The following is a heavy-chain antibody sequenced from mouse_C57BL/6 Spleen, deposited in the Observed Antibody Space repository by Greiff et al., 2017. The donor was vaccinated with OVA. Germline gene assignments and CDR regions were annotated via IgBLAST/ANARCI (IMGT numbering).Heavy chain of an antibody. V-gene: IGHV1-15*01. D-gene: IGHD1-1*01. CDR2: IDPETGGT. Sequence: QVQLQQSGAELVRPGASVTLSCKASGYTFTDYEMHWVKQTPVHGLEWIGAIDPETGGTAYNQKFKGKAILTADKSSSTAYMELRSLTSEDSAVYYCTRGLGGSSYVGYWGQGTTLIVSS. CDR1: GYTFTDYE. CDR3: TRGLGGSSYVGY. J-gene: IGHJ2*01.